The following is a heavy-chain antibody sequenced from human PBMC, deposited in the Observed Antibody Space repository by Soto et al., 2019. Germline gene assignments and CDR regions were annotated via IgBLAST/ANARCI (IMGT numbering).Heavy chain of an antibody. Sequence: SETMSLTCTLGGGSVSSGSYCGSWIWQPPGKGLERTGYIYYSGSTTYNPSLKSRVTISVYTSKNQFSLQLSSVTAADKGVYYCGRAGRALHVLLLLDWPSLFMDYYGMEVWGQGTTVTVSS. V-gene: IGHV4-61*01. CDR1: GGSVSSGSYC. CDR3: GRAGRALHVLLLLDWPSLFMDYYGMEV. D-gene: IGHD3-3*01. CDR2: IYYSGST. J-gene: IGHJ6*02.